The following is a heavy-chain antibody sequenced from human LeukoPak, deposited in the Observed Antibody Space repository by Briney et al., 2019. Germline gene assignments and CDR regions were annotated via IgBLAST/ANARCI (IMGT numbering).Heavy chain of an antibody. D-gene: IGHD6-19*01. Sequence: GGSLKISCKGSGYSFTSYWISWGRQLPGKGLEGMGIIYPGDSDTRYSPSFQGQVTISADKSISTAYLQWSSLKASDTAMYYCARQWLVTNWFDPWGQGTLVTVSS. V-gene: IGHV5-51*01. CDR3: ARQWLVTNWFDP. CDR2: IYPGDSDT. CDR1: GYSFTSYW. J-gene: IGHJ5*02.